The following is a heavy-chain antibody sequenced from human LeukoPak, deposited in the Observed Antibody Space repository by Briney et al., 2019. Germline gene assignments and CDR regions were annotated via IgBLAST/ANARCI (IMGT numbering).Heavy chain of an antibody. CDR1: GFTFRSYS. D-gene: IGHD6-19*01. CDR2: ISSRSSYI. V-gene: IGHV3-21*01. CDR3: ARDPYSRGFGAFDI. Sequence: GGSLTLSCAVSGFTFRSYSMNWVRQAPGKGLEWVSSISSRSSYIYYADSVKGRFTISRDNDKNSLYLQMNSLTAEDTAVYYCARDPYSRGFGAFDIWGQGTLVTVSS. J-gene: IGHJ3*02.